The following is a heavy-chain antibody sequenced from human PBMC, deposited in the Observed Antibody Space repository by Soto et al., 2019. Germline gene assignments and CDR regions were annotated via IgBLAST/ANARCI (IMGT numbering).Heavy chain of an antibody. D-gene: IGHD4-17*01. CDR3: ATTVTTNGY. V-gene: IGHV3-30*03. CDR2: ISYDGSIK. Sequence: QVQLVESGGGVVQPGRSLRLSCAASGFTFSSYGMHWVRQAPGKGLEWVAVISYDGSIKYYADSVKGRFTISRDNSKNTLYLQMNSLRAEDTAVYYCATTVTTNGYWGQGTLVTVSS. CDR1: GFTFSSYG. J-gene: IGHJ4*02.